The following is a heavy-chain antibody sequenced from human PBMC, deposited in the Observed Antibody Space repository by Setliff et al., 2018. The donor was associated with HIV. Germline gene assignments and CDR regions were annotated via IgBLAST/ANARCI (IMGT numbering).Heavy chain of an antibody. CDR2: IYFTGSS. CDR3: ARVQMAYAAFDV. V-gene: IGHV4-59*01. CDR1: GGSISTYY. J-gene: IGHJ3*01. Sequence: PSETLSLTCTVSGGSISTYYWSWIRQPPGKGLEWIGSIYFTGSSDNNPSLKSRVTLSVETSKHQFSLKLSSVTAADTAVYYCARVQMAYAAFDVWGQGTMVTVSS. D-gene: IGHD4-17*01.